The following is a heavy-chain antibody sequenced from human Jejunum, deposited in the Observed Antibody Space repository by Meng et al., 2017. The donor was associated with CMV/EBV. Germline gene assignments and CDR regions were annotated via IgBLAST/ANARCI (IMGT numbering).Heavy chain of an antibody. J-gene: IGHJ5*02. CDR1: GGSISSYY. Sequence: TGTVSGGSISSYYWSWIRQPPGKGLEWIGYISYSGSTNYDPSLKSRVTISVDTSKNQFSLKLSSVTAADTAVYYCARNKAGNWFDPWGQGTLVTVSS. V-gene: IGHV4-59*01. CDR2: ISYSGST. D-gene: IGHD1/OR15-1a*01. CDR3: ARNKAGNWFDP.